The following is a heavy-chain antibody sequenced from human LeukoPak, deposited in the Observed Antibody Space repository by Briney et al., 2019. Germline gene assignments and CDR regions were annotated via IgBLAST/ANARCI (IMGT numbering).Heavy chain of an antibody. CDR1: GFTFSTYN. CDR2: ISTSSNYI. V-gene: IGHV3-21*01. J-gene: IGHJ3*02. Sequence: PGGSLRLSXTASGFTFSTYNMNWIRQAPGKGLEWVSSISTSSNYIYYADSVKGRFTISRDNAKNSLYLQMNSLRVEDTDVYYCARDVGASAPDAFDIWGQRTMVTVSS. CDR3: ARDVGASAPDAFDI. D-gene: IGHD1-26*01.